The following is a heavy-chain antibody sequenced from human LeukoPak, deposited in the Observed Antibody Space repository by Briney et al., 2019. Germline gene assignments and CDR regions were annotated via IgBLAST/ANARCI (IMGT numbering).Heavy chain of an antibody. D-gene: IGHD3-10*02. Sequence: GGSLRLSCAASGFTFSSYAMHWVRQAPGKGLEWVAVISYDGSNKYYADSVKGRFTISRDNSKNTLYLQMNSLRAEDTAVYYCVSGAAFDYWGQGTLVTVSS. CDR2: ISYDGSNK. J-gene: IGHJ4*02. CDR3: VSGAAFDY. CDR1: GFTFSSYA. V-gene: IGHV3-30-3*01.